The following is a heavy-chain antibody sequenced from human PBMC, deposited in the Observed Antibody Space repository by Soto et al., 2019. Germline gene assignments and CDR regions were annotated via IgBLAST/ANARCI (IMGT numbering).Heavy chain of an antibody. J-gene: IGHJ5*02. CDR1: GITSTTYA. CDR2: INTGNGNT. D-gene: IGHD5-12*01. Sequence: QVQLVQSGAEVKKPGASVKVSCKASGITSTTYAIHWVRQAPGQGLEWMGWINTGNGNTRYSQRFLGRVSLTTDTSASTASMDLSSLTSEDTAVYYCSRAISGYVTWGQGTLFTVSS. CDR3: SRAISGYVT. V-gene: IGHV1-3*04.